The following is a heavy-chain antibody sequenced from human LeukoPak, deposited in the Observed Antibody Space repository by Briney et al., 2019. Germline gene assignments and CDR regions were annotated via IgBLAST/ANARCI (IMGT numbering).Heavy chain of an antibody. J-gene: IGHJ6*02. D-gene: IGHD2-21*02. CDR2: IYYSGST. V-gene: IGHV4-59*08. Sequence: PSETLSLTCTVSGGSISSYYRNWIRQPPGKGLEYIGYIYYSGSTNYNPSLKSRVTISVDTSKNQFSLRLSSVTAADTAVYYCASAEATYCGGDCSIVSSGMDVWGQGTTVTVSS. CDR1: GGSISSYY. CDR3: ASAEATYCGGDCSIVSSGMDV.